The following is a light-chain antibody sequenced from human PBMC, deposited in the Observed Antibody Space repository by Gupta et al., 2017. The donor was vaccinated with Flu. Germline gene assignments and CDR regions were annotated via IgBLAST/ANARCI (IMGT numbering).Light chain of an antibody. Sequence: GKTARITGRGNSIGSKSVDWYQQKPGQEPVLVVYYEADRPSGIPERFSGSNSGNTATLTTSRVEVGDEADDYCQVWDSSSDHLVFGGGTKLTVL. J-gene: IGLJ3*02. CDR2: YEA. CDR3: QVWDSSSDHLV. V-gene: IGLV3-21*03. CDR1: SIGSKS.